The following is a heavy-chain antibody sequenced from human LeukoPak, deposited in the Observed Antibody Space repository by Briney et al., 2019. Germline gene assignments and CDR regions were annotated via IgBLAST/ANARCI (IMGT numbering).Heavy chain of an antibody. Sequence: PGGSLRLSCAPSGFRFSTSDMHWVRQASGRGLEWVSSIASTGETYYAPSVKGRFTISRENAKNSLFLQMNSLRAGDTAVYHCVRGGEMGFDYWGQGTLVTVSS. V-gene: IGHV3-13*01. D-gene: IGHD3-16*01. J-gene: IGHJ4*02. CDR2: IASTGET. CDR3: VRGGEMGFDY. CDR1: GFRFSTSD.